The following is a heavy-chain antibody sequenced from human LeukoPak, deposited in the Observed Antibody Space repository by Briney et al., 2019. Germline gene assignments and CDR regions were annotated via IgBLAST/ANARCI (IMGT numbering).Heavy chain of an antibody. Sequence: GGSLRLSCSASRFTFSSYSMNWVRQAPGKGLEWVSSITSSSSYIFYADSVKGRFTISRDNAKNSLYLQMTSLTAEDTAVYYCARVCLTTNCPSLDYWGQGTLVTVSS. CDR3: ARVCLTTNCPSLDY. CDR1: RFTFSSYS. CDR2: ITSSSSYI. V-gene: IGHV3-21*01. J-gene: IGHJ4*02. D-gene: IGHD1-1*01.